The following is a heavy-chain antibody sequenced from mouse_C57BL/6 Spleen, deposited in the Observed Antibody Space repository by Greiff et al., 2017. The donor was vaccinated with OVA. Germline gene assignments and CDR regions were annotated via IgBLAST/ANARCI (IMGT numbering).Heavy chain of an antibody. Sequence: LVESGAELARPGASVKMSCKASGYTFTSYTMHWVKQRPGQGLEWIGYINPSSGYTKYNQKFKDTATLTADKSSSTAYMQLSSLTSEDSAVYYCAREDYDWFAYWGQGTLVTVSA. CDR2: INPSSGYT. J-gene: IGHJ3*01. CDR1: GYTFTSYT. CDR3: AREDYDWFAY. D-gene: IGHD2-4*01. V-gene: IGHV1-4*01.